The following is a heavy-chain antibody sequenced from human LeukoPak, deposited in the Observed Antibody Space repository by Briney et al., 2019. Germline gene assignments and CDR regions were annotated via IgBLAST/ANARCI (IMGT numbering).Heavy chain of an antibody. CDR1: GGPISSSSYY. Sequence: PSETLSLTCTVSGGPISSSSYYWGWIRQPPGKGLEWIGSIYYTGSTYYNPSLKSRVTISVDTSKNQFSLKLSSVTAADTAVYYCARLRIENTPDYWGQGTLVTVSS. J-gene: IGHJ4*02. CDR2: IYYTGST. CDR3: ARLRIENTPDY. D-gene: IGHD2-15*01. V-gene: IGHV4-39*01.